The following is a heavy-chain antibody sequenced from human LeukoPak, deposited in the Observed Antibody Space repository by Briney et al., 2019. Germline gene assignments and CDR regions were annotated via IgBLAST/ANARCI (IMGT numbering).Heavy chain of an antibody. CDR1: GYTFTGYY. Sequence: ASVKVSCKASGYTFTGYYIHWVRQAPGQGLEWMGIINPSGGSTSYAQKFQGRVTMTRDTSTSTVYMELSSLRSEDTAVYYCARDDYGDYGFAYWGQGTLVTVSS. D-gene: IGHD4-17*01. CDR2: INPSGGST. CDR3: ARDDYGDYGFAY. J-gene: IGHJ4*02. V-gene: IGHV1-46*01.